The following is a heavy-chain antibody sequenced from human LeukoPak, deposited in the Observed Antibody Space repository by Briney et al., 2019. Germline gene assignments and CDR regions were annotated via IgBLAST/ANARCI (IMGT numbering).Heavy chain of an antibody. CDR2: IEQDGSVK. J-gene: IGHJ4*02. CDR3: ARDPESSAFDL. V-gene: IGHV3-7*01. Sequence: GGSLRLSCAASGFTFSTYWMSWVRQTPEKGLEFVADIEQDGSVKNYMDSLKGRSTISRDNARESLYLEINSLRADDTAVYYCARDPESSAFDLWGQGALVTVSS. D-gene: IGHD5/OR15-5a*01. CDR1: GFTFSTYW.